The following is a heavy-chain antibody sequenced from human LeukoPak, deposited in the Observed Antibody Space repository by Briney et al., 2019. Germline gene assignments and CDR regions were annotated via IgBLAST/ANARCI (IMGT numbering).Heavy chain of an antibody. CDR2: IPLTGLT. V-gene: IGHV4-4*02. Sequence: SGTLSLTCGVSGGSISNTNWWSWVRQPPGQGLEWIGEIPLTGLTHYNPSLESRVTVSLDKSKNQLSLNLTSVTAADTAVYYCSRENGAFSPFGYWGQGTLVTVLS. D-gene: IGHD2-8*01. CDR1: GGSISNTNW. CDR3: SRENGAFSPFGY. J-gene: IGHJ4*02.